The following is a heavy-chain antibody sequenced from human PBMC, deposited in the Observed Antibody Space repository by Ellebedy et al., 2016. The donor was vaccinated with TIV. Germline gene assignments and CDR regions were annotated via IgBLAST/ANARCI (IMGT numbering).Heavy chain of an antibody. CDR2: IDWDDDR. Sequence: GPTLVKPTQTLTLTCTFSGLSVNTDGMRVNWIRQPPGKALEWLARIDWDDDRFYRTSLKTRLTIFKDTSKNQVVLTMTNMDPVDTAMYYCALIRSDAFDIWGQGTMVTVSS. V-gene: IGHV2-70*04. CDR3: ALIRSDAFDI. CDR1: GLSVNTDGMR. J-gene: IGHJ3*02.